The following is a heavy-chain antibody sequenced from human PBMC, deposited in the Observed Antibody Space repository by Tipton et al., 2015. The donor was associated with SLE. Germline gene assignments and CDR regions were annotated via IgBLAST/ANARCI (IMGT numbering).Heavy chain of an antibody. D-gene: IGHD2-2*01. Sequence: TLSLTCTVSGGSISSYYWSWIRQPPGKGLEWIGYIFYSGNTNYNPSLKSRVTMSVDTPNNQFSLKLSSVTAADTAVYYCARDCSTTSCYFRYGSGPDAFDIWGQGTMVTVSS. CDR1: GGSISSYY. J-gene: IGHJ3*02. CDR3: ARDCSTTSCYFRYGSGPDAFDI. V-gene: IGHV4-59*12. CDR2: IFYSGNT.